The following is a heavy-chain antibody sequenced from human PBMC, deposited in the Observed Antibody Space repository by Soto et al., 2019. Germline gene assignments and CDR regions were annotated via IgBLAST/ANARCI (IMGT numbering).Heavy chain of an antibody. Sequence: HLVASGGGLVQPGGSLRLSCAASGFTFNDHYMDWVRQAPGKGLEWVARSKNRGQGFTIEYAASLKGRFTISRDDSANSLYLQMNSLETDDTAVYYRTVWIEGACYWGRGILVTVSS. CDR2: SKNRGQGFTI. CDR3: TVWIEGACY. CDR1: GFTFNDHY. V-gene: IGHV3-72*01. J-gene: IGHJ4*02. D-gene: IGHD3-16*01.